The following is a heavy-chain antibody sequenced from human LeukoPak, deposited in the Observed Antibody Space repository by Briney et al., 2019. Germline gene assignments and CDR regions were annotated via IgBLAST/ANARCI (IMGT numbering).Heavy chain of an antibody. J-gene: IGHJ4*02. Sequence: ASVKVSCKASGYTFTSYGISWVRQAPGQGLEWMGRISAYNGNTNYAQKLQGRVTMTTDTSTSTAYMELRSLRSDDTAVYYCARTVSSGWRSDFDYWGQGTLVTVSS. CDR2: ISAYNGNT. CDR3: ARTVSSGWRSDFDY. V-gene: IGHV1-18*01. D-gene: IGHD6-19*01. CDR1: GYTFTSYG.